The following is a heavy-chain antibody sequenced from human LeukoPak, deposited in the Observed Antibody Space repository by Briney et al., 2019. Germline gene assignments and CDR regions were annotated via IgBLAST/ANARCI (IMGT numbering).Heavy chain of an antibody. V-gene: IGHV1-24*01. D-gene: IGHD3-16*02. Sequence: ASVKVSCKVSGYTLTELSMHWVRQAPGKGLEWMGGFDPEDDETIYAQKFQGRVTMTEATSTDTAYMELSRLRSEDTAVYSCATHWGSYRQYFDYWGQGTLVTASS. J-gene: IGHJ4*02. CDR3: ATHWGSYRQYFDY. CDR2: FDPEDDET. CDR1: GYTLTELS.